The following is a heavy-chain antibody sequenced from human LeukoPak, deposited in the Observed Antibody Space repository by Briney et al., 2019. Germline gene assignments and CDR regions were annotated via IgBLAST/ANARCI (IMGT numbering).Heavy chain of an antibody. CDR3: ARGGIPPAYYYMDV. CDR1: GGSFSGYY. J-gene: IGHJ6*03. D-gene: IGHD5-18*01. V-gene: IGHV4-34*01. Sequence: SETLSLTCAVYGGSFSGYYWSWIRQPPGKGLEWIGEINHSGSTNYNPSLKSRVTISVDTSKNQFSLKLSSVTAADTAVYYCARGGIPPAYYYMDVWGKGTTVTVSS. CDR2: INHSGST.